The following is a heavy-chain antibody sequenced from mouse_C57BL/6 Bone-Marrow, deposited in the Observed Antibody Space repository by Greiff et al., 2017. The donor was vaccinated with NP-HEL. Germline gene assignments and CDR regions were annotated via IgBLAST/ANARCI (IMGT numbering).Heavy chain of an antibody. CDR3: ERKGTYYYGSSCYYYAMDY. CDR2: INPNNGGT. Sequence: VQLQQSGPELVKPGASVKIPCKASGYTFTDYNMDWVKQSHGKSLEWIGDINPNNGGTIYNQKFKGKATLTVDKSSSTAYMELRSLTSEDTAVYYCERKGTYYYGSSCYYYAMDYWGQGTSVTVSS. J-gene: IGHJ4*01. D-gene: IGHD1-1*01. V-gene: IGHV1-18*01. CDR1: GYTFTDYN.